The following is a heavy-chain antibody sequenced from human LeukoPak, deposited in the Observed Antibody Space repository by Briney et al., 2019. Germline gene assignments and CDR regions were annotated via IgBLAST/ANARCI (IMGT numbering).Heavy chain of an antibody. CDR3: ARDLGIAVAGDVPYYFDY. CDR1: GYTFTGYY. D-gene: IGHD6-19*01. V-gene: IGHV1-2*02. CDR2: INPNSGGT. Sequence: ASVKVSCKASGYTFTGYYMHWVRQAPGQGLEWMGWINPNSGGTNYAQKFQGRVTMTRDTSISTAYMELSRLRSDDTAVYYCARDLGIAVAGDVPYYFDYWGQGTLVTVSS. J-gene: IGHJ4*02.